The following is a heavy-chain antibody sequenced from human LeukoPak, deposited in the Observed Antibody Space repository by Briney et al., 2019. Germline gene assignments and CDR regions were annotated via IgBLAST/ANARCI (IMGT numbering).Heavy chain of an antibody. D-gene: IGHD3-10*01. J-gene: IGHJ4*02. CDR2: IYTSGST. V-gene: IGHV4-4*09. Sequence: PSETLSLTCTVSGASISDYYWSWIRQPPGKGLEWLGFIYTSGSTNYNPSLKSRVTISVDTSKNQFTSKNQFSLKLSSVTAADTAVYYCARVRRDMVRGGSYYFDYWGQGTLVTVSS. CDR3: ARVRRDMVRGGSYYFDY. CDR1: GASISDYY.